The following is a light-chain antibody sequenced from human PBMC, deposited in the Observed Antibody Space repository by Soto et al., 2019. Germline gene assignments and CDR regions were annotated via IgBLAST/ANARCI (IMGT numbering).Light chain of an antibody. CDR2: GAS. J-gene: IGKJ1*01. V-gene: IGKV3-20*01. Sequence: EIVLTQSPGTLSLSPGERATLSCRASRSVPNNYVAWYQRKPGQAPRLLIYGASSRATDIPRRFSGTGSGTDFSLTITRLEPEDFAVYYCHQYGSSPPTFGLETKVEI. CDR3: HQYGSSPPT. CDR1: RSVPNNY.